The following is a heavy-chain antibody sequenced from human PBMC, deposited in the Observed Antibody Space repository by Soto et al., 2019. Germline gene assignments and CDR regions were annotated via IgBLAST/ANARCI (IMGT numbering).Heavy chain of an antibody. D-gene: IGHD5-18*01. CDR3: AVDTATVETVYYYGMDV. Sequence: ASVKVSCKASGYTFTSYGISWVRQAPGQGLEWMGWISAYNGNTNYAQKLQGRVTMTTDTSTSTAYMELRSLRSDDTAVYYCAVDTATVETVYYYGMDVWGQGTTVTVSS. CDR2: ISAYNGNT. J-gene: IGHJ6*02. V-gene: IGHV1-18*01. CDR1: GYTFTSYG.